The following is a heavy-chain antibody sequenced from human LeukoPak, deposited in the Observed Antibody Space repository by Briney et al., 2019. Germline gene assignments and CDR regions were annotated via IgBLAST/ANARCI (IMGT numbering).Heavy chain of an antibody. V-gene: IGHV4-4*07. CDR3: ARAYYYDSSGYHFDY. Sequence: SETLSLTCTVPGGSISSYYWSWIRQPAGKGLEWIGRIYTSGSTNYNPSLKSRVTMSVDTSKNQFSLKLSSVTAADTAVYYCARAYYYDSSGYHFDYWGQGTLVTVSS. CDR2: IYTSGST. CDR1: GGSISSYY. D-gene: IGHD3-22*01. J-gene: IGHJ4*02.